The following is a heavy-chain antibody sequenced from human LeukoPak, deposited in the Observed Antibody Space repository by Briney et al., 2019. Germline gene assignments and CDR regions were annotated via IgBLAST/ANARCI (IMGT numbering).Heavy chain of an antibody. CDR1: DDSISSVGYY. CDR3: ARRTVTTSYFDY. D-gene: IGHD4-11*01. CDR2: IHYSGNT. J-gene: IGHJ4*02. Sequence: PSETLSLTCTVSDDSISSVGYYWTWIRQYPGKGLEWIGYIHYSGNTYYNPSLKSRVTISVDTSKNQFSLKLSSVTAADTAVYYCARRTVTTSYFDYWGQGTLVTVSS. V-gene: IGHV4-31*03.